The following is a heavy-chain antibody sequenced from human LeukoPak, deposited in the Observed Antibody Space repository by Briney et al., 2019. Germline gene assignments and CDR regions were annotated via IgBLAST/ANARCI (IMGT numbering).Heavy chain of an antibody. V-gene: IGHV3-53*01. D-gene: IGHD3-22*01. CDR3: ASWDSSGYHKYYFDY. CDR1: GFTFSSNY. Sequence: GGSLRLSCAASGFTFSSNYMNWVRQAPGKGLEWVSIIYSGGSTYYSDSVKGRFTISRDNSKNTLYLQMNSLTAEDTAVYYCASWDSSGYHKYYFDYWGQGTLVTVSS. J-gene: IGHJ4*02. CDR2: IYSGGST.